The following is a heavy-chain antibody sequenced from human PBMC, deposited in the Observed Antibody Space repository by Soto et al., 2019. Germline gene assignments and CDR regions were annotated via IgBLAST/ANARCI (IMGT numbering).Heavy chain of an antibody. CDR3: ATDHRLRYYFDY. Sequence: PSETLSLTCTVSGGSISSGDYYWSWIRQPPGKGLEWIGYIYYSGSTSYNPSLKSRVTLSIDTSKNQFSLKLRSVTAADTAVYYCATDHRLRYYFDYWGQGTLVTVS. V-gene: IGHV4-30-4*01. J-gene: IGHJ4*02. CDR2: IYYSGST. CDR1: GGSISSGDYY. D-gene: IGHD4-17*01.